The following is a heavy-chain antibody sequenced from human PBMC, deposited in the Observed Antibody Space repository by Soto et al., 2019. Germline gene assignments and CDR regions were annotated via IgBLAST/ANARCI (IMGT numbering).Heavy chain of an antibody. CDR2: IYYSGST. CDR3: ARTDHVRGSSSWSPFNWFDP. D-gene: IGHD6-13*01. Sequence: SETLSLTCTVSGGSISSSYWSWIRQPPGKGLEWIGYIYYSGSTNYNPSLKSRVTISVDTSKNQFSLNLTSVTAADTAVYYCARTDHVRGSSSWSPFNWFDPWGQGTLVTVSS. J-gene: IGHJ5*02. V-gene: IGHV4-59*01. CDR1: GGSISSSY.